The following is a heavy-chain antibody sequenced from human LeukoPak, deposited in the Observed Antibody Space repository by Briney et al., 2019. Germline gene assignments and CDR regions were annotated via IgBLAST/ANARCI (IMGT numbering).Heavy chain of an antibody. CDR2: IRYDGVNK. V-gene: IGHV3-30*02. Sequence: PGGSLRLSCAASGFTFGDYGMHWVRQAPGKGLEWVTFIRYDGVNKFYADSVEGRFTVSRDNSKNTLYLQINSLRPEDTALYYCTKGDSGWHFDYWGQGTLVTVSS. CDR3: TKGDSGWHFDY. CDR1: GFTFGDYG. D-gene: IGHD6-19*01. J-gene: IGHJ4*02.